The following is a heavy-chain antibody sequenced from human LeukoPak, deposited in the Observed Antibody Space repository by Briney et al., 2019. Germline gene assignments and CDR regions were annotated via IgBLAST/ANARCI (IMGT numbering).Heavy chain of an antibody. Sequence: PSESLSLSCAVYGGSFSGYYWNWIRQAPEKGLEWIGEINHSGSTNYNPSLKSRVTMSVDTSTNQFSLRLSSVTAADTAVYYCARSYDYLWGSHRYTPTFDSWGQGTLVTVSS. D-gene: IGHD3-16*02. CDR1: GGSFSGYY. CDR3: ARSYDYLWGSHRYTPTFDS. CDR2: INHSGST. J-gene: IGHJ4*02. V-gene: IGHV4-34*01.